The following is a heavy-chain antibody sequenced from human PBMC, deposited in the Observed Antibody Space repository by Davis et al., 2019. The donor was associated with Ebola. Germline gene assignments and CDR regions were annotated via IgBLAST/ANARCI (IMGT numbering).Heavy chain of an antibody. CDR2: ISSGSSTI. CDR1: GFTFSSYS. Sequence: GGSLRLSCAASGFTFSSYSMNWVRQAPGKGLEWISYISSGSSTIYYADSVKGRFTISRDNAKNSLYLQMISLRDEDTAVYYCARERERDTLYYYYGMDVWGQGTTVTVSS. V-gene: IGHV3-48*02. CDR3: ARERERDTLYYYYGMDV. J-gene: IGHJ6*02. D-gene: IGHD5-18*01.